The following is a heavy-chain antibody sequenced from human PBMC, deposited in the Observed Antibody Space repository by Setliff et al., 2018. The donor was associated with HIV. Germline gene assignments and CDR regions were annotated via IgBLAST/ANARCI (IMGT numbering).Heavy chain of an antibody. V-gene: IGHV4-59*01. J-gene: IGHJ4*02. Sequence: PSETPSLTCTVSGGSISSYYWSWIRQPPGKGLEWIGYISYSGSTNYNPSLKSRVTILVDTSKNHFSLKLTSVTAADTAVYYCARGPTRFYFDYWGQGTLVTVSS. CDR2: ISYSGST. D-gene: IGHD1-1*01. CDR3: ARGPTRFYFDY. CDR1: GGSISSYY.